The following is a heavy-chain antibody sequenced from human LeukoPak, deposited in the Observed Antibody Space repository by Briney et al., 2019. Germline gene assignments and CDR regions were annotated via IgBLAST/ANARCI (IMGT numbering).Heavy chain of an antibody. V-gene: IGHV3-9*01. CDR2: INWNSGTM. J-gene: IGHJ6*03. CDR1: GFSFADAT. Sequence: GGSLRLSCAASGFSFADATMHWARQVPGKGLEWVSGINWNSGTMGYADSVKGRFTVSRDNAKNSLYLQMNSLKTEDTALYYCAKDPYMDVRGKGTTVTVSS. CDR3: AKDPYMDV.